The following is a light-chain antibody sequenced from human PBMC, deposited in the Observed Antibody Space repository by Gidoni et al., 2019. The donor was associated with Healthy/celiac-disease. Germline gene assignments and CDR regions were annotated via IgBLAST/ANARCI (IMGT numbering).Light chain of an antibody. CDR1: QDISNY. Sequence: IPMTQSPSSLSASVGDRVTITCQASQDISNYLNWYQQKPGKAPKLLIYDASNLETGVPSRFSGSGSGTDFTFTISSLQPEDIATYYCQLGVTFGPGTKVDIK. V-gene: IGKV1-33*01. J-gene: IGKJ3*01. CDR3: QLGVT. CDR2: DAS.